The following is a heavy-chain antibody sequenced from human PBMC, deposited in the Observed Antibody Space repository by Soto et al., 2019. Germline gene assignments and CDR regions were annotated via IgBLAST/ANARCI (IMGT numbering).Heavy chain of an antibody. CDR3: AARGIAVAGTADY. CDR2: IVVGSGNT. D-gene: IGHD6-19*01. Sequence: QMQLVQSGPEVKKPGTSVKVSCKASGFTFTSSAVQWVRQARGQRLEWIGWIVVGSGNTNYAQKFQERVTITRDMSTSTAYMELNSLSSEDTAVYYCAARGIAVAGTADYWGQGTLVTVSS. J-gene: IGHJ4*02. CDR1: GFTFTSSA. V-gene: IGHV1-58*01.